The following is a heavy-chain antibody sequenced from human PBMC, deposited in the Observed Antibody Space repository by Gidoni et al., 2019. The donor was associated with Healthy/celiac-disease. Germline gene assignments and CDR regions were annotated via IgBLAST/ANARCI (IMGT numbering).Heavy chain of an antibody. CDR2: IYYSGST. CDR3: ARHSGSYYHIDY. CDR1: GASISSSSYY. J-gene: IGHJ4*02. V-gene: IGHV4-39*01. D-gene: IGHD1-26*01. Sequence: QLQLQESGPGLVKPSETLSLPCPVSGASISSSSYYWGWIRQPPGKGLEWIGSIYYSGSTYYNPSLKSRVTISVDTSKNQFSLKLSSVTAADTAVYYCARHSGSYYHIDYWGQGTLVTVSS.